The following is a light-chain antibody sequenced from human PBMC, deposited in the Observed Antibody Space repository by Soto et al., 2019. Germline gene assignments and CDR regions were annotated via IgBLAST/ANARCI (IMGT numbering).Light chain of an antibody. J-gene: IGLJ2*01. CDR1: SSDDGGYYY. V-gene: IGLV2-8*01. CDR2: EVT. CDR3: SSFAGGGNPVL. Sequence: QSALTQPPSASGSLGQSVTISCTGTSSDDGGYYYISWHQQHPGKPPKVMIYEVTKRPPGVPDRFSGYKSGNTDSLTVSGLPAEYEADYYCSSFAGGGNPVLLGGGTKLTVL.